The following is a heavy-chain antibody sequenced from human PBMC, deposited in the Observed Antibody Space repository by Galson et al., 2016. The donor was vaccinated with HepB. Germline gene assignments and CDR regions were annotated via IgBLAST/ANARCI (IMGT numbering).Heavy chain of an antibody. Sequence: SETLSLTCTVSGGSISNDNWWSWVRQSPGKGLEWIGEIYRSGSTHYNPSLKSRATISVDKSNNRFSLRLNSASAADTAIYFCASNGWYCLDYWGHGTLVTVSS. CDR1: GGSISNDNW. V-gene: IGHV4-4*02. CDR2: IYRSGST. D-gene: IGHD6-19*01. J-gene: IGHJ4*01. CDR3: ASNGWYCLDY.